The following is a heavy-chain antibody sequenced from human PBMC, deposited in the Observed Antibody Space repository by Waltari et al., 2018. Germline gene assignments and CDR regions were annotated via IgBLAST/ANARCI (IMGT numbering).Heavy chain of an antibody. CDR2: INPNSGGT. D-gene: IGHD3-16*01. J-gene: IGHJ4*02. CDR1: GYTFTGSY. CDR3: ARGYDYVWGSYDY. V-gene: IGHV1-2*06. Sequence: QVQLVQSGAEVKKPGASVKVSCTASGYTFTGSYMHWVRQAPGQGLEWMGRINPNSGGTNYAQKFQGRVTMTRDTSISTAYMELSRLRSDDTAVYYCARGYDYVWGSYDYWGQGTLVTVSS.